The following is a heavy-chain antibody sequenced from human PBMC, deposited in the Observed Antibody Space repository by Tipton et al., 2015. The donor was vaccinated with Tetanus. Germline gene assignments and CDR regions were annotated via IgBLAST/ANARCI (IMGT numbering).Heavy chain of an antibody. D-gene: IGHD5-18*01. V-gene: IGHV4-39*01. Sequence: TLSLTCTLSGGSLSSGTFYWDWIRHSPGKGLEWIGNVYYNGNTLQNPSLKSRVTMSVDTSRNQFSLNLTSVTAADTAVYYCARHLTYTYTSRYFDYWGLGTLVTVSS. CDR1: GGSLSSGTFY. J-gene: IGHJ4*02. CDR2: VYYNGNT. CDR3: ARHLTYTYTSRYFDY.